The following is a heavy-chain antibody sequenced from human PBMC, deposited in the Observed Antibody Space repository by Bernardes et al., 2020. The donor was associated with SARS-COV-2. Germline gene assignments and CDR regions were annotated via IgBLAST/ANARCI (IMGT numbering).Heavy chain of an antibody. D-gene: IGHD3-10*01. J-gene: IGHJ6*02. CDR2: IYSGGST. V-gene: IGHV3-66*01. CDR1: GFTVSSNY. Sequence: GGSLRLSCAASGFTVSSNYMSWVRQAPGKGLEWVSVIYSGGSTYYADSVKGRFTISRDNSKNTLYLQMNSLRAEDTAVYYCASRGYRISGVHYYYYGMDVWGQGTTVTVSS. CDR3: ASRGYRISGVHYYYYGMDV.